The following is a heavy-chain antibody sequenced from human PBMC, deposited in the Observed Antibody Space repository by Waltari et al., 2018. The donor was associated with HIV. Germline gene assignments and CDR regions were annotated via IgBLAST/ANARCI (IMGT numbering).Heavy chain of an antibody. CDR2: IKEDGSEI. Sequence: EVRLVESGGGLVQPGGSLRLSLAAYGFTFSSPRLTWVRQAPGKGLEWVANIKEDGSEIHYVDSVKGRFTISRDNAKNSLYLQMNSLRAEDTAVYYCARRQQLTDWGQGTLVTVSS. CDR1: GFTFSSPR. V-gene: IGHV3-7*01. J-gene: IGHJ4*02. D-gene: IGHD6-13*01. CDR3: ARRQQLTD.